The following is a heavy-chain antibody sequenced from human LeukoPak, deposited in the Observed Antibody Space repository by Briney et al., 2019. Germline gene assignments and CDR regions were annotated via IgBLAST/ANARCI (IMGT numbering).Heavy chain of an antibody. CDR1: GFTFSNAW. Sequence: PGGSLRLSCAASGFTFSNAWMSWVRQPPGKGLEWIGSIYYSGSTYYNPSLKSRVTISVDTSKNQFSLKLSSVTAADTAVYYCARGVVGNYYDSSGYYPKFSYYFDYWGQGTLVTVSS. D-gene: IGHD3-22*01. J-gene: IGHJ4*02. V-gene: IGHV4-38-2*01. CDR2: IYYSGST. CDR3: ARGVVGNYYDSSGYYPKFSYYFDY.